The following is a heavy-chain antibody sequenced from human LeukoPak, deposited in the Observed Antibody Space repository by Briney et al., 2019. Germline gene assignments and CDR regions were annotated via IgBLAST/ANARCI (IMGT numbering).Heavy chain of an antibody. Sequence: GASVKVSCKASGYTFTGCYMHWVRQAPGQGLEWMGWINPNSGGTNYAQKFQGRVTMTRDTSISTAYMELTRLRSDDTAVYYCARDGFTYYDILTGYVDAFDIWGQGTMVTVSS. D-gene: IGHD3-9*01. V-gene: IGHV1-2*02. CDR2: INPNSGGT. J-gene: IGHJ3*02. CDR1: GYTFTGCY. CDR3: ARDGFTYYDILTGYVDAFDI.